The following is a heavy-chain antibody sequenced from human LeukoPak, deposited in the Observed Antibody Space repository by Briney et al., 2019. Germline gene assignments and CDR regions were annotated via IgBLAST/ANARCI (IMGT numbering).Heavy chain of an antibody. D-gene: IGHD2-15*01. V-gene: IGHV3-7*01. CDR1: GFTFSSYW. Sequence: GGSLRLSCAASGFTFSSYWMSWVRQAPGKGLEWVANIKQDGSEKYYVDSAKGRFTISRDNAKNSLYLQMNSLRAEDTAVYYCARGCSGGSCYESKFDPWGQGTLVTVSS. CDR2: IKQDGSEK. J-gene: IGHJ5*02. CDR3: ARGCSGGSCYESKFDP.